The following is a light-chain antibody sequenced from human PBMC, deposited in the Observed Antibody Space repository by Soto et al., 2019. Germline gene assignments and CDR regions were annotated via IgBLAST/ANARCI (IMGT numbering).Light chain of an antibody. CDR3: QQYENLPP. CDR1: QNINNY. V-gene: IGKV1-33*01. J-gene: IGKJ5*01. Sequence: DIKMTQSPPSLAATVGDRVTITCQASQNINNYLNWYQQKPGRAPNLLIYAASNMEAGVPSRLRGIGSGTDFTFTISRLQPEEIATYYCQQYENLPPFGQGTRLEIK. CDR2: AAS.